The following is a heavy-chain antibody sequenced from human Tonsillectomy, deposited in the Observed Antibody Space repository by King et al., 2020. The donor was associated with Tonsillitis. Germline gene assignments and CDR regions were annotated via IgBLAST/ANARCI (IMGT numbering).Heavy chain of an antibody. CDR1: GFTFSSYS. J-gene: IGHJ6*02. Sequence: VQLVESGGGLVKPGGSLRLSCAASGFTFSSYSMNWVRQAPGKGLEWVSSISSSSSYIYYADSVKGRFTISRDNAKNSLYLQMNSLRAEDTAVYYCARDLGGSYSNYYYYGMEVWGQGTTVTVSS. V-gene: IGHV3-21*01. CDR2: ISSSSSYI. CDR3: ARDLGGSYSNYYYYGMEV. D-gene: IGHD1-26*01.